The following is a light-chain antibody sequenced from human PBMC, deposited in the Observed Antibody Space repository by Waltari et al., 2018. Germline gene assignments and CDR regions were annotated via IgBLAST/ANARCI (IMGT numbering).Light chain of an antibody. Sequence: EIVLTQSPGTLSLSPGDRATLSCRASRGVSSSHLAWYQQKAGQAPRLRIYGASNRPTDIPDRFSGSGSGTDFTLTIARLEPEDFAVYYCQQYGTSPVTFGPGTKVEIK. CDR2: GAS. CDR1: RGVSSSH. CDR3: QQYGTSPVT. J-gene: IGKJ3*01. V-gene: IGKV3-20*01.